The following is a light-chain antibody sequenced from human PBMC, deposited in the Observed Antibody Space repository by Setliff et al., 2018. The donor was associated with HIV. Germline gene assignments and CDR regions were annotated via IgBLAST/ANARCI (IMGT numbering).Light chain of an antibody. V-gene: IGLV2-14*03. J-gene: IGLJ1*01. CDR2: GVT. CDR1: VRDIGGYNY. CDR3: RSYTSTSAYV. Sequence: QSALTQPASVSGSPGQSITISCIGTVRDIGGYNYVSWYQQHPGKAPKLIIYGVTKRSSGVSNRFSGSKAGTTASLTISGLQAEDEADYYCRSYTSTSAYVFGTGTKVTVL.